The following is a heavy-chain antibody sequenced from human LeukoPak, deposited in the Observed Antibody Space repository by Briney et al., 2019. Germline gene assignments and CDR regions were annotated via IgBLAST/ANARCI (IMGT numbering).Heavy chain of an antibody. CDR2: VFYRGGT. CDR3: ARLYPGTSTRLDP. CDR1: GGSISGFH. V-gene: IGHV4-59*08. Sequence: SETLSLTCTVSGGSISGFHWSWLRQPPGKGLDYIGDVFYRGGTNYSPSLKSRVTIWVDTSRNQVSLKLTSVTAADTAVYYCARLYPGTSTRLDPWGQGILVAVSS. J-gene: IGHJ5*02. D-gene: IGHD5/OR15-5a*01.